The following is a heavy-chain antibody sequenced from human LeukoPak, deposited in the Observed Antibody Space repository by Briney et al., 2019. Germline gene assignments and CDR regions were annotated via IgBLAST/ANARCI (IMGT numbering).Heavy chain of an antibody. CDR3: ARPADYGDDYDAFDI. V-gene: IGHV3-21*01. CDR2: ISSSSTYI. D-gene: IGHD4-17*01. Sequence: GGSLRLSCTASGLIFSDSSMNWVRQAPGKGLEWVSSISSSSTYIYYADSVKGRFTISRDNAKNSLYLQMNSLRAEDTALYYCARPADYGDDYDAFDIWGQGTRVTVSS. J-gene: IGHJ3*02. CDR1: GLIFSDSS.